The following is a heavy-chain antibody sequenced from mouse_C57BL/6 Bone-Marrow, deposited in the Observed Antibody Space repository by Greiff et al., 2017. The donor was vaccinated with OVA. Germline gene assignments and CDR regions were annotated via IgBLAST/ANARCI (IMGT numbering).Heavy chain of an antibody. J-gene: IGHJ4*01. D-gene: IGHD3-3*01. CDR3: ARSLGLPGAMDY. Sequence: QVQLQQPGAELVKPGASVKLSCKASGYTFTSYWMHWVKQRPGQGLEWIGMIHPNSGNTYYNEKFKGKATLTADKSSSTAYMELRSLTSEDSAVYFCARSLGLPGAMDYWGQGTSVTVSS. V-gene: IGHV1-64*01. CDR2: IHPNSGNT. CDR1: GYTFTSYW.